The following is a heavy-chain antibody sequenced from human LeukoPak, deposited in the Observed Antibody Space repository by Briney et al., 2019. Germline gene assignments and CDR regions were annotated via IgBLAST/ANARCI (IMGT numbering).Heavy chain of an antibody. Sequence: PGGSLRLSCAASGFTFDNYALHWVRQAPGKGLEWVSGLTWNSGSIGYADSVKGRFTTSRDNAQNSLYLQMNSLRPEDTAFYYCAKGSDSGYNFFDYWGQGTLVTVST. CDR1: GFTFDNYA. D-gene: IGHD3-22*01. J-gene: IGHJ4*02. V-gene: IGHV3-9*01. CDR2: LTWNSGSI. CDR3: AKGSDSGYNFFDY.